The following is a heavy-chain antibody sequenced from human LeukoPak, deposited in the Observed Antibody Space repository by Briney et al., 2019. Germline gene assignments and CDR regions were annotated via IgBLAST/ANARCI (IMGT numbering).Heavy chain of an antibody. Sequence: SETLSLTCTVSGGSISSYYWSWIRQPAGKGLEWIGRIYTSVSTNYNPSLKSRVTMSVDTSKNQFSLKLSSVTAADTAVYYCARVPKNCSGGSCYSGHDYWGQGTLVTVSS. D-gene: IGHD2-15*01. CDR1: GGSISSYY. J-gene: IGHJ4*02. V-gene: IGHV4-4*07. CDR3: ARVPKNCSGGSCYSGHDY. CDR2: IYTSVST.